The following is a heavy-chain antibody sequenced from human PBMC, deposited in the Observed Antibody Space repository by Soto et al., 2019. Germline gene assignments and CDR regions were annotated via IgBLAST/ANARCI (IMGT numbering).Heavy chain of an antibody. J-gene: IGHJ3*02. CDR3: ARQTYLTYFYI. CDR1: RGSIQSSTYY. Sequence: QLQLQESGPGLVKPSETLSLTCTVSRGSIQSSTYYWGWIRQPPGKGLEWIGTVYYNGGPYFIPSLKSRLSLSADPSQNPFSLRLASVTAADTAVYYCARQTYLTYFYIWGQWTMVTVSS. D-gene: IGHD3-16*01. V-gene: IGHV4-39*01. CDR2: VYYNGGP.